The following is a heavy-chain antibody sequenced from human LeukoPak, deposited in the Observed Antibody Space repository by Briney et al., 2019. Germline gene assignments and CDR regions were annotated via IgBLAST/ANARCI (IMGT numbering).Heavy chain of an antibody. J-gene: IGHJ5*02. CDR3: ARASSESIAARPYWFDP. D-gene: IGHD6-6*01. Sequence: SVKVSCKASGGTFSSYASSWVRQAPGQGLEWMGGVIPIFGTANYAQKFQGRVTITTDESTSTAYRALSSLRSEDTAVYYCARASSESIAARPYWFDPWGQGTLVTVSS. CDR2: VIPIFGTA. CDR1: GGTFSSYA. V-gene: IGHV1-69*05.